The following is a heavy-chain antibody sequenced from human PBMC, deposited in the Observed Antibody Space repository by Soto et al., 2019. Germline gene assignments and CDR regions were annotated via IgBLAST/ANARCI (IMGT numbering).Heavy chain of an antibody. CDR3: ARGSGPLTYYDFWSGYYTRDWFDP. J-gene: IGHJ5*02. Sequence: SETLSLTCTVSGGSISSGDYYWSWIRQPPGKGLEWIGYIYYSGSTYYNPSLKSRVTISVDTSKNQFPLKLSSVTAADTAVYYCARGSGPLTYYDFWSGYYTRDWFDPWGQGTLVTVSS. CDR2: IYYSGST. D-gene: IGHD3-3*01. CDR1: GGSISSGDYY. V-gene: IGHV4-30-4*01.